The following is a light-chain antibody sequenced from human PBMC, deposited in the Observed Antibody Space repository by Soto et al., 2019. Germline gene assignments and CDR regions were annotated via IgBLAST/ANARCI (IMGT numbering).Light chain of an antibody. CDR3: QQYHSYPYT. CDR1: QSISSW. V-gene: IGKV1-5*03. J-gene: IGKJ2*01. CDR2: KAS. Sequence: DLQMTQSPSTLSASVGDRVTITCRASQSISSWLAWYQQKPGKAPKVLISKASTLQSGVPSRFSGSRSATEFTLTVSSLQPDDFATYYCQQYHSYPYTFGHGTKLEIE.